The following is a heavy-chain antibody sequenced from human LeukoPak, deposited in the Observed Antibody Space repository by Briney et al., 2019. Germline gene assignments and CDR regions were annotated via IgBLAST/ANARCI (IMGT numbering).Heavy chain of an antibody. J-gene: IGHJ4*02. D-gene: IGHD1-26*01. CDR1: GFTFSSYG. V-gene: IGHV3-30*03. CDR2: ISYDGSNK. CDR3: ARDYRSTFDY. Sequence: GGSLRLSCAASGFTFSSYGMHWVRQAPGKGLEWVAVISYDGSNKYYADSVKGRFTISRDNSKNTLYLQMNSLRAEDTAVYYCARDYRSTFDYWGQGTLVTVSS.